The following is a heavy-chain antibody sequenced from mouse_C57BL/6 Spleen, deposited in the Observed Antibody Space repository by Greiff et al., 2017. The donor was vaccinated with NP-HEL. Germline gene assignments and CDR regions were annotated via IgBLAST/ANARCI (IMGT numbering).Heavy chain of an antibody. Sequence: VQLQQSGPELVKPGASVKIYCKASGYSFTSYYIHWVKQRPGQGLEWIGWIYPGSGNTKYNEKFKGKATLTADTSSSTAYMQLSSLTSEDSAVYYCARSRYDYDAWFAYWGQGTLVTVSA. J-gene: IGHJ3*01. CDR2: IYPGSGNT. CDR1: GYSFTSYY. V-gene: IGHV1-66*01. D-gene: IGHD2-4*01. CDR3: ARSRYDYDAWFAY.